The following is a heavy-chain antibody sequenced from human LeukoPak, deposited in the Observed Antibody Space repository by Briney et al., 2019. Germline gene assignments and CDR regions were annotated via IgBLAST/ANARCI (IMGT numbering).Heavy chain of an antibody. D-gene: IGHD3-22*01. Sequence: GASVKVSCKASGYTFTGYYMHWVRQAPGQGLEWMGWISGYNGKIDSAQKFQGRVTMTTDTSTSTAYMELRSLRSDDTAVYYCARDQMTVLVVGMFYFDYWGQGTLVTVSS. V-gene: IGHV1-18*04. CDR1: GYTFTGYY. CDR2: ISGYNGKI. CDR3: ARDQMTVLVVGMFYFDY. J-gene: IGHJ4*02.